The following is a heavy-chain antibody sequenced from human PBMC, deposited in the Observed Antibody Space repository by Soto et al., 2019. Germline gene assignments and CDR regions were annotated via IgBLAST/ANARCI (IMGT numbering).Heavy chain of an antibody. CDR3: ARDNRNYEALDI. V-gene: IGHV3-30*03. J-gene: IGHJ3*02. CDR1: GFTFRYYG. CDR2: ISFDGSNQ. D-gene: IGHD1-7*01. Sequence: PGGSLRLSCAAHGFTFRYYGLHWVRQAPGKGLAWVAFISFDGSNQHYEDSGKGRVTVSRDNSNSTMSLQMYSLRPEDTAVYYCARDNRNYEALDISGQGTIVTLAS.